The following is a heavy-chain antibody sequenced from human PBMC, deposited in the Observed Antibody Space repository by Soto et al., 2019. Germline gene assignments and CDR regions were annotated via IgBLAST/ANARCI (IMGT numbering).Heavy chain of an antibody. CDR2: INAGKGNT. CDR1: GYTFTTYG. CDR3: ARDLYTTSFDY. D-gene: IGHD6-13*01. Sequence: QVQLMQSGAEVKKPGASVKVSCKASGYTFTTYGMHWVRQAPGQRLEWMGRINAGKGNTEFSQNFQGRVTITRDTSANTHYMELSSLRSEDTAVYYCARDLYTTSFDYWGQGTLVTVSS. J-gene: IGHJ4*02. V-gene: IGHV1-3*01.